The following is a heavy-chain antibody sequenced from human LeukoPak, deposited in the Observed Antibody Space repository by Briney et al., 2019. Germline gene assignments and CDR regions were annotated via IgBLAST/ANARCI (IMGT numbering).Heavy chain of an antibody. V-gene: IGHV1-2*06. D-gene: IGHD6-19*01. CDR1: GYTFTGYY. Sequence: ASVKVSCKASGYTFTGYYMHWVRQAPGQGLEWMGRINPNSGGTSYAQKFQGRVTMTRDTSISTAYMELSRLRSDDTAVYYCASDLSGGWYYYYMDVWGKGTTGTVSS. J-gene: IGHJ6*03. CDR2: INPNSGGT. CDR3: ASDLSGGWYYYYMDV.